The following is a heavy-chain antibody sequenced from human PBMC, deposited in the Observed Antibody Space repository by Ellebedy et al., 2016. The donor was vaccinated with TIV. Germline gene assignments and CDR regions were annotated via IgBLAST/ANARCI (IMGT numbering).Heavy chain of an antibody. CDR2: IYYSGST. V-gene: IGHV4-31*03. CDR1: GGSISSGGYY. J-gene: IGHJ4*02. CDR3: AGGPYGSLDY. D-gene: IGHD3-10*01. Sequence: LRLPXTVSGGSISSGGYYWSWIRQHPGKGLEWIGYIYYSGSTYYNPSLKSRVTISVDTSKNQFSLKLSSVTAADTAVYYCAGGPYGSLDYWGQGTLVTVSS.